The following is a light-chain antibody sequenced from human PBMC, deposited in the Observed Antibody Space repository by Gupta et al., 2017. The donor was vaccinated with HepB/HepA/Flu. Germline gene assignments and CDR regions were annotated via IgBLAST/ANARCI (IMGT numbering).Light chain of an antibody. J-gene: IGKJ4*01. CDR3: QQLKSYAPEDS. CDR1: QGISSY. V-gene: IGKV1-9*01. CDR2: AAS. Sequence: DIQLTQSPSFLSASVGDRVTITCRASQGISSYLAWYQQKPGKAPKLLIYAASTLQSGVPSRFSGSGSGTEFTLTISSLQPDDFATYYCQQLKSYAPEDSFGGGTKVEIK.